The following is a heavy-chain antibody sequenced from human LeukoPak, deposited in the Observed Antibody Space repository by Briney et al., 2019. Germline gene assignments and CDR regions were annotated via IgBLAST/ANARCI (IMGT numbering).Heavy chain of an antibody. V-gene: IGHV1-18*01. CDR1: GYTFTSYG. Sequence: ASVKVSGKAAGYTFTSYGISWVRQAPGQGLEWMGWISAYNGNTDYAQKLQGRVTMTTDTSTSPAYMELRTLRSDDTAVYYCARVTQTDYDFDYWGQGTLVTVSS. J-gene: IGHJ4*02. CDR2: ISAYNGNT. CDR3: ARVTQTDYDFDY. D-gene: IGHD4-17*01.